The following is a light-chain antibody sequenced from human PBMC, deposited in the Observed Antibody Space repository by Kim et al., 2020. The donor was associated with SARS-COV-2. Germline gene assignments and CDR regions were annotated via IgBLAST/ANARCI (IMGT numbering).Light chain of an antibody. Sequence: EVVLTQSPATLSLSPGERATLSCRASQSVGNELAWYQQKPGQTPRLLISDALDRATGIPARFSGSGSGTDFTLTISSLEPDDFAIYYCQQRSSWPITFGQGTRLEIK. J-gene: IGKJ5*01. CDR1: QSVGNE. CDR3: QQRSSWPIT. CDR2: DAL. V-gene: IGKV3-11*01.